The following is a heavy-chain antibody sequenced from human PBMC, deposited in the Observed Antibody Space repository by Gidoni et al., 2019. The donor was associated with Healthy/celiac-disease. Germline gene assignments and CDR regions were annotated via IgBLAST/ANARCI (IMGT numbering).Heavy chain of an antibody. CDR1: GFTFDDYA. CDR3: AKDIKVTFGGVIPAALGGFDP. D-gene: IGHD3-16*02. Sequence: EVQLVESGGGLVQPGRSLRLSCAASGFTFDDYAMHWVRQAPGKGLEWVSGISWNSGSIGYADSVKGRFTISRDNAKNSLYLQMNSLRAEDTALYYCAKDIKVTFGGVIPAALGGFDPWGQGTLVTVSS. CDR2: ISWNSGSI. V-gene: IGHV3-9*01. J-gene: IGHJ5*02.